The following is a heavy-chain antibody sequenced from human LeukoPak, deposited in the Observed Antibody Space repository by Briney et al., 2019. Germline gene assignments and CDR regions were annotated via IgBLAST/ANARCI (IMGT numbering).Heavy chain of an antibody. V-gene: IGHV1-46*01. CDR1: GYSFTSYG. CDR2: INPSGGST. CDR3: ARGLELLGGIFDY. Sequence: GASVKVSCKASGYSFTSYGINWVRQAPGQGLEWMGIINPSGGSTSYAQKFQGRVTMTRDTSTSTVYMELSSLRSEDTAVYYCARGLELLGGIFDYWGQGTLVTVSS. J-gene: IGHJ4*02. D-gene: IGHD3-10*01.